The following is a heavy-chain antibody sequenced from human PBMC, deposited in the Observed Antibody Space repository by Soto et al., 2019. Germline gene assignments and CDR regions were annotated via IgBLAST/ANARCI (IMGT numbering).Heavy chain of an antibody. V-gene: IGHV3-7*03. Sequence: GGSLRLSCAASGFTFSSYWMRWVRQAPGKGLEWVANIKEDGSEKNYVDSVKGRFTISGDNAKNSLYLQMNSLRAEDTAVDYCARNADGDYYIDGWGKGTMVTVSS. CDR3: ARNADGDYYIDG. CDR2: IKEDGSEK. J-gene: IGHJ6*03. D-gene: IGHD7-27*01. CDR1: GFTFSSYW.